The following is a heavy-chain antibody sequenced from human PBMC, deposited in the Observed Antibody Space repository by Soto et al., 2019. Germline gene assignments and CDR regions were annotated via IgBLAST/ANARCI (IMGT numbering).Heavy chain of an antibody. CDR2: ISAYNGNT. V-gene: IGHV1-18*01. Sequence: ASVKVSCKASGYTFTSYGISWVRQAPGQGLEWMGWISAYNGNTNYAQKLQGRVTMTTDTSTSTAYMELRSLRSDDTAVYYCARDCSGGSCKNWFDPWGQGTLVTVSS. CDR1: GYTFTSYG. J-gene: IGHJ5*02. CDR3: ARDCSGGSCKNWFDP. D-gene: IGHD2-15*01.